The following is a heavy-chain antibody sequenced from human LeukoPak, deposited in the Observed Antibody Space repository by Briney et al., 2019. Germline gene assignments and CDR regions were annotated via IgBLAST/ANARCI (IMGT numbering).Heavy chain of an antibody. J-gene: IGHJ4*02. CDR1: GFTFSSYA. CDR2: ISYDGSNK. D-gene: IGHD6-13*01. CDR3: ARDASIAAAGTVGY. Sequence: GSLRLSCAASGFTFSSYAMHWVRQAPGKGLEWVAVISYDGSNKYYADSVKGRFTISRDNSKNTLYLQMNSLRAEDTAVYYCARDASIAAAGTVGYWGQGTLVTVSS. V-gene: IGHV3-30-3*01.